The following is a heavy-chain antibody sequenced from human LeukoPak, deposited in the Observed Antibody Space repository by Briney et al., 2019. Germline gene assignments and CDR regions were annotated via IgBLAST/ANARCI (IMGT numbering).Heavy chain of an antibody. D-gene: IGHD3-22*01. CDR2: ISAYNGNT. J-gene: IGHJ4*02. Sequence: ASVKVSCKASGYTFTSYGISWVRQAPGQGREWMGWISAYNGNTNYAQKFQGRVTMTKDTSTSTAYMELRSLRSDDTAVYYCARGSTARYYYDSSGYYRGAVDYWGQGTLVTVSS. V-gene: IGHV1-18*01. CDR1: GYTFTSYG. CDR3: ARGSTARYYYDSSGYYRGAVDY.